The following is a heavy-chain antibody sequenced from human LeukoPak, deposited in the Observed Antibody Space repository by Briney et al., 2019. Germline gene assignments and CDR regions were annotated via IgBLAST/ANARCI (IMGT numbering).Heavy chain of an antibody. CDR1: GYTFSSYS. J-gene: IGHJ3*02. V-gene: IGHV3-21*01. CDR2: ISSSSSYI. Sequence: PGGSLRLCCAAPGYTFSSYSMNRVRQAPGKGLEWVSPISSSSSYIYYADSVKGRFTISRDNAKNSLYLQMNSLRAEDTAVYHCARTINYYDSSVQAFDIWGQGTMVTVSS. D-gene: IGHD3-22*01. CDR3: ARTINYYDSSVQAFDI.